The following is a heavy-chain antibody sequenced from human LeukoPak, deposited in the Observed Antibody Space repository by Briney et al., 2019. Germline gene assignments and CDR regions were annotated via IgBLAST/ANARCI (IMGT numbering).Heavy chain of an antibody. D-gene: IGHD2-15*01. CDR3: AKNVERGAYCSGGSCYPYYYYYMDV. CDR2: ISSSSSTI. V-gene: IGHV3-48*01. J-gene: IGHJ6*03. CDR1: GFTFSSYS. Sequence: GGSLRLSCAASGFTFSSYSMNWVRQAPGKGLEWVSYISSSSSTIYYADSVKGRFTISRDNSKNTLYLQMNSLRAEDTAVYYCAKNVERGAYCSGGSCYPYYYYYMDVWGKGTTVTISS.